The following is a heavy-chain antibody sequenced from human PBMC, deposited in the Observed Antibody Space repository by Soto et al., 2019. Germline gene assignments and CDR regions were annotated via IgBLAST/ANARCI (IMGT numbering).Heavy chain of an antibody. CDR1: GFTFSTYT. V-gene: IGHV3-64D*06. CDR2: IISNGGKT. D-gene: IGHD6-13*01. Sequence: EVQLVESGGGLVQPGGSLRLSCSDSGFTFSTYTMHWVRQAPGKGLEYVSSIISNGGKTYYSDSVKGRFSISRDNSNITDSLQISSLRAEETAVYYCMKVRLGTYYYVDSRGQGTLVTVYS. J-gene: IGHJ4*02. CDR3: MKVRLGTYYYVDS.